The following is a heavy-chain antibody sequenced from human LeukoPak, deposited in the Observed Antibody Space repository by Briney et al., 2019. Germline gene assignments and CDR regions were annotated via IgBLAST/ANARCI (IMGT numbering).Heavy chain of an antibody. CDR1: GGSISSGGYY. D-gene: IGHD3-10*01. J-gene: IGHJ4*02. CDR2: IYYSGST. CDR3: ARLSGLGFGEIYYFDY. Sequence: PSQTLSLTCTVSGGSISSGGYYWSWIRQHPGKGLEWIVYIYYSGSTNYNPSLKSRVTISVDTSKNQFSLKLSSVTAADTAVYYCARLSGLGFGEIYYFDYWGQGTLVTVSS. V-gene: IGHV4-31*03.